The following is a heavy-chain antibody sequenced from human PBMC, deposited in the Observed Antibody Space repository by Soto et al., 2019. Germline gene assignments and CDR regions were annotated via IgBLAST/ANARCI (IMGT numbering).Heavy chain of an antibody. V-gene: IGHV4-31*03. CDR3: AIYSSGYKTYFDY. J-gene: IGHJ4*02. CDR2: IYYSGST. D-gene: IGHD3-22*01. CDR1: GGSISSGGYY. Sequence: SETLSLTCTVSGGSISSGGYYWSWIRQHPGKGLEWIGYIYYSGSTYYNPSLKSRVTISVDTSKNQFSLKLSSVTAADTAVYYCAIYSSGYKTYFDYWGQGTLVTVSS.